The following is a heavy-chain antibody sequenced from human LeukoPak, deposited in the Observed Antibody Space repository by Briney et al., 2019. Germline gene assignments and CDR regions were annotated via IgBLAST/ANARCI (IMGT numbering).Heavy chain of an antibody. D-gene: IGHD3-9*01. CDR2: ISSSGSSI. CDR3: ARGDWYSFDY. CDR1: GFSFSEYY. J-gene: IGHJ4*02. Sequence: PGGSLRLSCAASGFSFSEYYMTWIRQAPGKGLEWVSYISSSGSSIHYADSVKGRFTISRDNAKSSLYLQMNSLRVEDTAVYYCARGDWYSFDYWGQGALVTVSS. V-gene: IGHV3-11*01.